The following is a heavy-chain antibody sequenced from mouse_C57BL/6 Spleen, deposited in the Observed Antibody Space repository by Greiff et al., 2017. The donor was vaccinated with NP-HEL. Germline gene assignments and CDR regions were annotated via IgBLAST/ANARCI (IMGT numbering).Heavy chain of an antibody. Sequence: QVTLKVSGAELVRPGASVKLSCKASGYTFTDYYINWVKQRPGQGLEWIARIYPGSGNTYYNEKFKGKATLTAEKSSSTAYMQLSSLTSEDSAVYFCARSSAGDWYFDVWGTGTTVTVSS. D-gene: IGHD3-1*01. J-gene: IGHJ1*03. CDR1: GYTFTDYY. CDR3: ARSSAGDWYFDV. CDR2: IYPGSGNT. V-gene: IGHV1-76*01.